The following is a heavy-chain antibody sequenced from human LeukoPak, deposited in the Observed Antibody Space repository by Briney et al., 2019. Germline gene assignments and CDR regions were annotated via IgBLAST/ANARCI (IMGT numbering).Heavy chain of an antibody. CDR3: ATLNYGDYPW. J-gene: IGHJ4*02. D-gene: IGHD4-17*01. CDR2: FDPGDGET. CDR1: GYTLTELS. V-gene: IGHV1-24*01. Sequence: GASVKVSCKVSGYTLTELSMHWVRQAPGKGLEWMGGFDPGDGETIYAQKFQGRVTMTEDASTDTAYMELSSLRSEDTAVYYCATLNYGDYPWWGQGTLVTVSS.